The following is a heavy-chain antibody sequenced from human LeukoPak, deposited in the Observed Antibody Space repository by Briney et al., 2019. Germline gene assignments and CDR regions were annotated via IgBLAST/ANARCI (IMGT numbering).Heavy chain of an antibody. D-gene: IGHD3-22*01. Sequence: GGSLRLSCAASGFTFSSYWMHWVRQAPGKGLVWVSRINSDGSSTSYADSVKGRFTISRDNSKNTLYLQMNSLRAEDTAVYYCARDVPLYYYDSLDIWGQGTMVTVSS. CDR1: GFTFSSYW. V-gene: IGHV3-74*01. CDR3: ARDVPLYYYDSLDI. J-gene: IGHJ3*02. CDR2: INSDGSST.